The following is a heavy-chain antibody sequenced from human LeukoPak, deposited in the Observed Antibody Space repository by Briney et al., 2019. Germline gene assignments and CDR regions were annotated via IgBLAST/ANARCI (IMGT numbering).Heavy chain of an antibody. CDR3: ARDGPYDSGAFHF. CDR1: GGSISSYY. D-gene: IGHD3-9*01. J-gene: IGHJ3*01. V-gene: IGHV4-4*07. CDR2: IYTSGST. Sequence: SETLSLTCTVSGGSISSYYWSWIRQPAGKGLEWIGRIYTSGSTNYNPSLKSRVTISVGTSKNQFSLQLSSVTAAGTAVYFCARDGPYDSGAFHFWGQGTMVTVSS.